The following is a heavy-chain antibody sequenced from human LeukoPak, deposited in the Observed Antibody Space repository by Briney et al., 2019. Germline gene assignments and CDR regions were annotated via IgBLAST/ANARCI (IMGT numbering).Heavy chain of an antibody. CDR1: GFTFSSYA. Sequence: GGSLRLSCAASGFTFSSYAMSWVRQAPGKGLEWVSAISGSGGSTYYADSVKGRFTISRHNSKNTLYLQMNSLRAEDTAVYYCARDAIGGYYFDYWGQGTLVTVSS. CDR2: ISGSGGST. J-gene: IGHJ4*02. CDR3: ARDAIGGYYFDY. D-gene: IGHD3-10*01. V-gene: IGHV3-23*01.